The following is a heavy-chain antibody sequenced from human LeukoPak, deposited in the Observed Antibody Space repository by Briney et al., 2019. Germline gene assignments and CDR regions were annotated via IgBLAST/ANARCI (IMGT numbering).Heavy chain of an antibody. Sequence: GGSLRLSCAASGFIFSDYAMHWVRQAPGKGLQWVALISYDGDKKYYADSLKGRVFISRDNSQNTLFLQIFRLRPDDTAVYYCARGKGWSDCWGQGTLVSVSS. CDR1: GFIFSDYA. D-gene: IGHD6-19*01. J-gene: IGHJ4*02. CDR2: ISYDGDKK. CDR3: ARGKGWSDC. V-gene: IGHV3-30-3*01.